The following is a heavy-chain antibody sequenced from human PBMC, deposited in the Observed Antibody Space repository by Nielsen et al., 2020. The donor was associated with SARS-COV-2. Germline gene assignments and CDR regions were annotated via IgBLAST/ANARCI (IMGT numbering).Heavy chain of an antibody. J-gene: IGHJ4*02. D-gene: IGHD2/OR15-2a*01. CDR2: IRSKTYGETT. CDR3: TRDLYRRSVILWLY. Sequence: GESLKISCTPSGFTFGDYAITWVRQAPGKGLEWLGVIRSKTYGETTEYAASVKGRFTISRDDSKGIAYLQMNSLKTEDTGVYYCTRDLYRRSVILWLYWGQGTLVTVSS. CDR1: GFTFGDYA. V-gene: IGHV3-49*04.